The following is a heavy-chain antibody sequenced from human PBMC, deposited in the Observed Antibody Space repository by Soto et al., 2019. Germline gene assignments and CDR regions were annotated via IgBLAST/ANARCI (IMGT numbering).Heavy chain of an antibody. CDR3: AKDASHCSSTSCYNH. D-gene: IGHD2-2*02. CDR1: GFTFDDYA. J-gene: IGHJ3*01. Sequence: PGGSLRLSCAASGFTFDDYAMHWVRQAPGKGLEWVSGISWNSGSIGYADSVKGRFTISRDNAKNSLYLQMNSLRAEDTALYYCAKDASHCSSTSCYNHWGQGTMVTVS. CDR2: ISWNSGSI. V-gene: IGHV3-9*01.